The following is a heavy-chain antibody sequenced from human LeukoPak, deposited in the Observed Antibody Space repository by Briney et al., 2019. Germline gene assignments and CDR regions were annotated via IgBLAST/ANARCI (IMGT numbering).Heavy chain of an antibody. J-gene: IGHJ4*02. CDR1: GGSISSSSYY. Sequence: SETLSLSCTVSGGSISSSSYYWGWIRQPPGEGLEWIGEMSHSGKTIYNPSLKSRVTISVDKSNNQFSLNLISVTPADTAVYYCARDGKYNNNWDFDYWGQGILVTVSS. D-gene: IGHD1-1*01. CDR2: MSHSGKT. CDR3: ARDGKYNNNWDFDY. V-gene: IGHV4-39*07.